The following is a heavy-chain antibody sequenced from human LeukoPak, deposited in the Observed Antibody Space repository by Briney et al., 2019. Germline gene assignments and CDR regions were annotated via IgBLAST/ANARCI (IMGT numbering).Heavy chain of an antibody. CDR1: GYTFTSYY. Sequence: ASVKVSCKASGYTFTSYYLHWVRQAPGQGLEWMGIINPSGGSTDYAQTFQGRVTMTRDMSTSTVYMELSGLRPDDTAVYYCVRESTPYYYDGTDYYPLDCWGQGTLVTVSS. CDR3: VRESTPYYYDGTDYYPLDC. J-gene: IGHJ4*02. CDR2: INPSGGST. V-gene: IGHV1-46*01. D-gene: IGHD3-22*01.